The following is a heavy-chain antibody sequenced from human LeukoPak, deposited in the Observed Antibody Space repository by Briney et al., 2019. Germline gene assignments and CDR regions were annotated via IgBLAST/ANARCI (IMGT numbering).Heavy chain of an antibody. J-gene: IGHJ4*02. CDR1: GYTFTSYG. CDR3: ARDAQTYYYDSSGYSSFDY. V-gene: IGHV1-18*01. Sequence: ASVKVSCKASGYTFTSYGISWVRQAPGQGLEWMGWISAHNGNTNYAQKLQGRVTMTTDTSTSTAYMELRSLRSDDTAVYYCARDAQTYYYDSSGYSSFDYWGQGTLVTVSS. D-gene: IGHD3-22*01. CDR2: ISAHNGNT.